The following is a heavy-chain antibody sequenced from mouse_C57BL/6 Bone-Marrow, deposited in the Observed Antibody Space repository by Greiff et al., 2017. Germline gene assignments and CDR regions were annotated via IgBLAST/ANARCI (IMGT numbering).Heavy chain of an antibody. Sequence: VQRVESGAELVRPGTSVKVSCKASGYAFTNYLIEWVKQRPGQGLEWIGVINPGSGGTNYNEKFKGKATLTADKSSSTAYMQLSSLTSEDSAVYVCARSDYYGSSKRAMDYWGQGTSVTVSS. CDR3: ARSDYYGSSKRAMDY. CDR1: GYAFTNYL. D-gene: IGHD1-1*01. V-gene: IGHV1-54*01. J-gene: IGHJ4*01. CDR2: INPGSGGT.